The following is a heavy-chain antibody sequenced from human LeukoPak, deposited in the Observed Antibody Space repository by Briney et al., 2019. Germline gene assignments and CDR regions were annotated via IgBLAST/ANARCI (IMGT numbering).Heavy chain of an antibody. CDR2: INSDGSST. V-gene: IGHV3-74*01. CDR1: GFTFSSYW. D-gene: IGHD3-10*01. Sequence: GGSLRLSCAASGFTFSSYWMHWVRQAPGKGLVWVSRINSDGSSTSYADSVKGRFTISRDNSKNTLYLQMNSLRAEDTAVYYCAKDHSSGYPDAFDIWGQGTMVTVSS. CDR3: AKDHSSGYPDAFDI. J-gene: IGHJ3*02.